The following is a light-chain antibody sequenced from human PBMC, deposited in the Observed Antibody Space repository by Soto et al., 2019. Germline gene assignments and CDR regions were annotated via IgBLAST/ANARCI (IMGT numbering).Light chain of an antibody. J-gene: IGKJ1*01. CDR3: QQFYAAPPT. CDR1: NINNF. Sequence: NINNFLTWYQQKAGQPPKLLINWASTLQSGVPERFSGSGSGTDFTLTISSLQAEDVAVYFCQQFYAAPPTFGRGTKVDIK. V-gene: IGKV4-1*01. CDR2: WAS.